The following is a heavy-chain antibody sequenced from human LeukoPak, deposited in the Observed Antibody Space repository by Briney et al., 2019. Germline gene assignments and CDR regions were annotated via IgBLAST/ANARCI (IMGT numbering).Heavy chain of an antibody. Sequence: SGPTLVKPTQTLTLTCTFSGFSFRTRGVGVSWIPQPPGKALEWLALIYWNDDKRYSPSLKSRLTITKDTSKNHVVLTMTNMDPVDTATYYCAHSEDWNYDDYWGQGTLVTVSS. CDR3: AHSEDWNYDDY. J-gene: IGHJ4*02. V-gene: IGHV2-5*01. CDR1: GFSFRTRGVG. CDR2: IYWNDDK. D-gene: IGHD1-7*01.